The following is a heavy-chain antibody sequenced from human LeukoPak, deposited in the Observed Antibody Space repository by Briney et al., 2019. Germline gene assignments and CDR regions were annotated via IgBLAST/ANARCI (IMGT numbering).Heavy chain of an antibody. D-gene: IGHD4-17*01. J-gene: IGHJ1*01. CDR2: INHSGST. CDR3: ASDYGDEYFQH. CDR1: GGSFSGYY. V-gene: IGHV4-34*01. Sequence: PSETLSLTCAVYGGSFSGYYWSWIRLPPGKGLEWIGEINHSGSTNYNPSLKSRVTISVDTSKNQFSLKLSSVTAADTAVYYCASDYGDEYFQHWGQGTLVTVSS.